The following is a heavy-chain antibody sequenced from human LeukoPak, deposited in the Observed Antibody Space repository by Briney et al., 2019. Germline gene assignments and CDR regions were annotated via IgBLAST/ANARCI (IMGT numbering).Heavy chain of an antibody. Sequence: PGGSLRLSCTVSGFAFDDFAMTWVRQAPGKGLEWVGFITRRAYGGTTDYAASVRGRFTISIDDSKNIAYLQMNSLRTEATAIYFCSRDSHGDDVYDYWGQGTLVTVSS. J-gene: IGHJ4*02. V-gene: IGHV3-49*04. CDR1: GFAFDDFA. CDR3: SRDSHGDDVYDY. CDR2: ITRRAYGGTT. D-gene: IGHD1-1*01.